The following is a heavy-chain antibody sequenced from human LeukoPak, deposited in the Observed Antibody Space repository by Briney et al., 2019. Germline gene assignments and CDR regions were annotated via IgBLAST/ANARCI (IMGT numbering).Heavy chain of an antibody. CDR2: IIPIFGTA. D-gene: IGHD3-22*01. CDR3: ARAGDYYDSSGYPFDY. Sequence: SVKVSCKASVGTFSSYAISWVRQAPGQGLEWMGGIIPIFGTANYAQKFQGRVTITTDESTSTAYMELSSLRSEDTAVYYCARAGDYYDSSGYPFDYWGQGTLVTVSS. CDR1: VGTFSSYA. J-gene: IGHJ4*02. V-gene: IGHV1-69*05.